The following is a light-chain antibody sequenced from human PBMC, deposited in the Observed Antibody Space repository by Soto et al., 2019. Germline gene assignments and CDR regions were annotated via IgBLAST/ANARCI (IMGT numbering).Light chain of an antibody. CDR3: QSYYSSLSGFYLV. CDR1: SSNIGAGYD. CDR2: GNS. Sequence: QSVLTQPPSVSGAPGQRVTISCTGSSSNIGAGYDVHWYQQLLGTAPKLLIYGNSNRPSGVPDRFSGSKSGTSASLAITGLQAEDEADYYCQSYYSSLSGFYLVFGGGTKHTVL. J-gene: IGLJ2*01. V-gene: IGLV1-40*01.